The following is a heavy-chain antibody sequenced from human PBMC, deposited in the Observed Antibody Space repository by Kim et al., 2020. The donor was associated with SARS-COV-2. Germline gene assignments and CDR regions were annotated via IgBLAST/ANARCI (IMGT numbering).Heavy chain of an antibody. CDR2: VYYTGTT. D-gene: IGHD5-18*01. CDR1: GGSMSSYY. J-gene: IGHJ5*02. V-gene: IGHV4-59*08. Sequence: SETLSLTCTVSGGSMSSYYWSWIRQPPGKGLEWIAYVYYTGTTKYNPSLESRVAISVDTSKNQFSLMLRSVTAADTAVYYCARHVDNFGYPTWLDPWGQGTLVPVSS. CDR3: ARHVDNFGYPTWLDP.